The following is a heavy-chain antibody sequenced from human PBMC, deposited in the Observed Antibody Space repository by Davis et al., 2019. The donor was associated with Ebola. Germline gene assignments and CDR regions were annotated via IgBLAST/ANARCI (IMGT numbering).Heavy chain of an antibody. Sequence: PGGSLRLSCAASGFTFSSYSMNWVRQAPGKGLEWVSSISSSSSYTYYADSVKGRFTISRDNSKNTLYLQMNSLRAEDTAVYYCAKARPAGTTRRYYYYYMDVWGKGTTVTVSS. CDR3: AKARPAGTTRRYYYYYMDV. CDR1: GFTFSSYS. CDR2: ISSSSSYT. J-gene: IGHJ6*03. V-gene: IGHV3-21*04. D-gene: IGHD1-7*01.